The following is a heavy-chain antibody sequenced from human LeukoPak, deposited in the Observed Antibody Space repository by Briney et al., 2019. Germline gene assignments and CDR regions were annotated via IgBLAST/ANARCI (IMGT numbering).Heavy chain of an antibody. D-gene: IGHD3-3*01. V-gene: IGHV1-8*01. Sequence: GSSVNVSRKASVYTFTIYDINWVRQATGQGLEWMGWMNPNSGNTGYAQKFQGRVTMTRNTSISTAYMELSSLRSEDTAVYYCARGNVFWSGTFDYWGQGTLVTVSS. CDR2: MNPNSGNT. CDR1: VYTFTIYD. J-gene: IGHJ4*02. CDR3: ARGNVFWSGTFDY.